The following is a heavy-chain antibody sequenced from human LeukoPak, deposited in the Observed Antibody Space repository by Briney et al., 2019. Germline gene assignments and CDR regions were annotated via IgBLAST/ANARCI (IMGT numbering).Heavy chain of an antibody. CDR1: GASFSSSSYY. Sequence: SETLSLTCTVSGASFSSSSYYWVWVRQPPGKGLEWIGSINYSGTTYYRPSLKSRVTISVDTSKNQFSLNQISVTAADTAVYYCARLSTAVAGNLFDCWGQGTLVTVSS. J-gene: IGHJ4*02. D-gene: IGHD6-19*01. CDR3: ARLSTAVAGNLFDC. CDR2: INYSGTT. V-gene: IGHV4-39*07.